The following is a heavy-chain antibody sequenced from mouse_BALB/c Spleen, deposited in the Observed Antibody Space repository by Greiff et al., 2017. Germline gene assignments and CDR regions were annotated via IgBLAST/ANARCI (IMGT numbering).Heavy chain of an antibody. CDR1: GHTFTSYV. V-gene: IGHV1-14*01. CDR3: ARWDGNYPYWFDY. J-gene: IGHJ2*01. Sequence: EVKLMESGPELVKPGASVKMSCKASGHTFTSYVMHWVKQKPGQGLEWIGYINPYNDGTKYNEKFKGKATLTSDKSSSTAYMELSSLTSEDSAVYYCARWDGNYPYWFDYWGQGTTLTVSS. D-gene: IGHD2-1*01. CDR2: INPYNDGT.